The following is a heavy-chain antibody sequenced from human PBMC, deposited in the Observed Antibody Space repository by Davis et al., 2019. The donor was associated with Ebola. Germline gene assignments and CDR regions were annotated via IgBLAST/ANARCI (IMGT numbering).Heavy chain of an antibody. CDR3: ARGVSLYYYYGMDV. CDR2: INHSGST. J-gene: IGHJ6*02. CDR1: GGSFSGYY. Sequence: SETLSLTCAVYGGSFSGYYWSWIRQPPGKGLEWIGEINHSGSTNYNPSLKSRVTILVDTSKNQFSLKLSSVTAADTAVYYCARGVSLYYYYGMDVWGQGTTVTVSS. V-gene: IGHV4-34*01.